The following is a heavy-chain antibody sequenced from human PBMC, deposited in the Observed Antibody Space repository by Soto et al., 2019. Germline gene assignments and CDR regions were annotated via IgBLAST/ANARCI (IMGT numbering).Heavy chain of an antibody. D-gene: IGHD4-17*01. CDR1: GYTFTSYY. V-gene: IGHV1-46*03. CDR3: ARDSNDGDSVDY. CDR2: INPSGGST. Sequence: ASGKVSCKASGYTFTSYYMHWVRQAPGQGLEWMGIINPSGGSTSYAQKFQGRVTMTRDTSTSTVYMELSSLRSEDTAVYYCARDSNDGDSVDYWGQGTLVTVSS. J-gene: IGHJ4*02.